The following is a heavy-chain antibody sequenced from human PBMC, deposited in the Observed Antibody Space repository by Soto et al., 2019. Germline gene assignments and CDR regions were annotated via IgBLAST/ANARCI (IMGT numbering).Heavy chain of an antibody. J-gene: IGHJ6*02. D-gene: IGHD3-10*01. CDR1: GDSITSYY. CDR2: VYHTGST. Sequence: QVQLQESGPGLVKPSETLSLTCTVSGDSITSYYGSWIRQPPGNGLEWLGYVYHTGSTTYNPSLTSNVTISLDTSKTQFSLSMNSVTAADTAVYSCARNAFGSGFYSGMGVWGQGTTVTVSS. CDR3: ARNAFGSGFYSGMGV. V-gene: IGHV4-59*08.